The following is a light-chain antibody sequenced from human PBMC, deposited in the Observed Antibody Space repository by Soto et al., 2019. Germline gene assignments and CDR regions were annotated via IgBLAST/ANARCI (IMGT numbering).Light chain of an antibody. V-gene: IGLV2-14*01. J-gene: IGLJ1*01. Sequence: QSALTQPASVSGSPGQSITISCTGTSSDVGGYNYVSWYQQHPGKAPKLMIYDVSNRPSGVSNRFSGSKSGNTAYLTISGLQAEDEADYYCSSYTSSITLYVFGTGTKLTVL. CDR1: SSDVGGYNY. CDR3: SSYTSSITLYV. CDR2: DVS.